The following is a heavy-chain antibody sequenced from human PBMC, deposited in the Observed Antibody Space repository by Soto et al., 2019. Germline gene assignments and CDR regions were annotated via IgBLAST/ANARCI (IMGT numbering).Heavy chain of an antibody. V-gene: IGHV3-30*18. Sequence: GGSLRLSCAASGFTFSSYGMHWVRQAPGKGLEWVAVLSYDGSNKYYADSVKGRFTISRDNSKNTLYLQMNSLRAEDTAVYYCAKGVMATMKIPKEIDYWGQGTLVTVSS. CDR3: AKGVMATMKIPKEIDY. J-gene: IGHJ4*02. D-gene: IGHD2-21*01. CDR2: LSYDGSNK. CDR1: GFTFSSYG.